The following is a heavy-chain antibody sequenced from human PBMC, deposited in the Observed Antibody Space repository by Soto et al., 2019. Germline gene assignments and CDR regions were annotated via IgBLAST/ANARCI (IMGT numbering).Heavy chain of an antibody. J-gene: IGHJ3*02. Sequence: GGSLRLSCAASGFTFSGSAMHWVRQASGKGLEWVGRIRSKANSYATAYAASVKGRFTISRDNSKNTLYLQMNSLRAEDTAVYYCATGQLGDDAFDIWGQGTMVTVSS. CDR1: GFTFSGSA. D-gene: IGHD3-16*01. CDR3: ATGQLGDDAFDI. CDR2: IRSKANSYAT. V-gene: IGHV3-73*01.